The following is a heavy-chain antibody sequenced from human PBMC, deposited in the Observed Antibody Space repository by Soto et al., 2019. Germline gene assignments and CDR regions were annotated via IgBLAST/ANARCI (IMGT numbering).Heavy chain of an antibody. Sequence: QVQLVQSGAEVKKPGASVKVSCKASGYTFTSYDINWVRQATGQGLAWMGWMNPNSGNTGYAQKFQGRVTMTRNTSISTAYMELSSLRSEDTAVYYCARVGYNWNEYYFDYWGQGTLVTVSS. CDR1: GYTFTSYD. D-gene: IGHD1-20*01. CDR2: MNPNSGNT. J-gene: IGHJ4*02. V-gene: IGHV1-8*01. CDR3: ARVGYNWNEYYFDY.